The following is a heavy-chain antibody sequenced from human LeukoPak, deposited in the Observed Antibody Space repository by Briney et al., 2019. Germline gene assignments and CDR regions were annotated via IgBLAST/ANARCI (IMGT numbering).Heavy chain of an antibody. J-gene: IGHJ4*02. V-gene: IGHV4-59*08. CDR1: GGSISSYY. D-gene: IGHD1-26*01. CDR2: IYYSGST. Sequence: PSETLSLTCTVSGGSISSYYWSWIRQPPGEGLEWIGYIYYSGSTNYNPSLKSRVTISVDTSKNQFSLKLRSVTAADTAVYYCARYSGSYSGFDYWGQGTLVTVSS. CDR3: ARYSGSYSGFDY.